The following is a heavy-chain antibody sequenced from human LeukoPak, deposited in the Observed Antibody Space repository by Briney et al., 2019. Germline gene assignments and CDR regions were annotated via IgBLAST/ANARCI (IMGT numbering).Heavy chain of an antibody. D-gene: IGHD3-3*01. Sequence: GGSLRLSCAASGFTFSSYEVNWVRQAPGKGLEWVSDISGSGSTIYYADSVKGRFTISRDNAKNSLSLQLNSLIAEDTGIYYCARAEIRNAFFFDGWGQGTLVTVSS. J-gene: IGHJ4*02. CDR1: GFTFSSYE. CDR2: ISGSGSTI. CDR3: ARAEIRNAFFFDG. V-gene: IGHV3-48*03.